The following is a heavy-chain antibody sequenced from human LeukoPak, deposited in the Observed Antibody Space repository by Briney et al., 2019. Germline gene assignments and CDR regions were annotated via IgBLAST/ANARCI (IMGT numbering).Heavy chain of an antibody. D-gene: IGHD6-19*01. Sequence: ASVKVSCKASGYTFTSYGISWVRQAPGQGLEWMGWISAYNGNTNYAQKLQGRVTMTTDTSTSTAYMELRSLRSDDTAVYYCARDLRYSSGWGLHHFDYWGQGTLVTVSS. V-gene: IGHV1-18*01. J-gene: IGHJ4*02. CDR1: GYTFTSYG. CDR2: ISAYNGNT. CDR3: ARDLRYSSGWGLHHFDY.